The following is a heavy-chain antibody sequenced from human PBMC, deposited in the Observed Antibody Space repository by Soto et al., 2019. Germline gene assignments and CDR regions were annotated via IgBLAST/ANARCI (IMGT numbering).Heavy chain of an antibody. V-gene: IGHV1-18*01. J-gene: IGHJ6*02. CDR2: ISAYNGNT. CDR3: ARDGPATPYCYGMYV. CDR1: GYTFTSYG. D-gene: IGHD2-2*01. Sequence: ASVKVSCKASGYTFTSYGISWVRQAPGQGLEWMGWISAYNGNTNYAQKLQGRVTMTTDTSTSTAYMELRSLRSDDTAVYYCARDGPATPYCYGMYVWGQGSTVTVSS.